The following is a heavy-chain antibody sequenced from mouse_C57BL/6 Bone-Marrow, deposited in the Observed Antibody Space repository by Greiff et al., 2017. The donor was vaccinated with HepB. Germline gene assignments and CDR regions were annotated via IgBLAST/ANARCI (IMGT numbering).Heavy chain of an antibody. V-gene: IGHV14-4*01. D-gene: IGHD1-1*01. CDR2: IDPENGDT. J-gene: IGHJ2*01. Sequence: VQLQQSGAELVRPGASVKLSCTASGFNIKDDYMHWVKQRPEQGLEWIGWIDPENGDTEYASKFQGKATITADTSSNTAYLQLSSLTSEDTAVYYCTTPFTTVVAPTFYFDYWGQGTTLTVSS. CDR3: TTPFTTVVAPTFYFDY. CDR1: GFNIKDDY.